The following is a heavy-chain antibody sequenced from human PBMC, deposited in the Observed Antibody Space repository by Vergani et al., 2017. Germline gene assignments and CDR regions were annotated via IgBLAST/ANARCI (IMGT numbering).Heavy chain of an antibody. CDR2: IYHSGST. J-gene: IGHJ4*02. CDR3: ARVVAALWMDY. CDR1: GGSISSGGYS. Sequence: QLQLQESGSGLVKPSQTLSLTCAVSGGSISSGGYSWSWIRQPPGKGLEWIGYIYHSGSTYYNPSLKSRVTISIDTSKNQFSLELSSVTAADTAVYYCARVVAALWMDYWGQGTLVTVSS. V-gene: IGHV4-30-2*01. D-gene: IGHD2-15*01.